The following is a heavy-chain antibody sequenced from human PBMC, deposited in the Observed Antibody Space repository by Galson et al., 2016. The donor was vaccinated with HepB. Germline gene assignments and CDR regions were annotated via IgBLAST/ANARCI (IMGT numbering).Heavy chain of an antibody. V-gene: IGHV1-18*01. CDR2: ISAYNGNT. CDR1: GYTFTNYG. D-gene: IGHD6-13*01. CDR3: AGQYSSTWASFDY. Sequence: SVKVSCKASGYTFTNYGISWVRQAPGQGLEWMGWISAYNGNTKYAQKFQDRAIMTTDTSTTTAYMELRRLRSDDTALYYCAGQYSSTWASFDYWGQGTMVTVSS. J-gene: IGHJ4*02.